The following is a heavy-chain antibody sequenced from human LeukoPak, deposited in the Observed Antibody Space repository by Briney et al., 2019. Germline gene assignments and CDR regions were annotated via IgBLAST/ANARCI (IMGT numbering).Heavy chain of an antibody. CDR3: ARQVDSSGWSYYMDV. J-gene: IGHJ6*03. D-gene: IGHD6-19*01. Sequence: GGSLRLSCAASGFTFSSYAMHWVRQAPGKGLEWVAVISYDGSNKYYADSVKGRFTISRDNSKNTLYLQMNSLRAEDTAVYYCARQVDSSGWSYYMDVWGKGTTVTVSS. V-gene: IGHV3-30-3*01. CDR1: GFTFSSYA. CDR2: ISYDGSNK.